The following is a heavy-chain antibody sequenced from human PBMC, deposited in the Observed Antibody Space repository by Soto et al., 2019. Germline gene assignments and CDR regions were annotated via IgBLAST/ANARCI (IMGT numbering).Heavy chain of an antibody. Sequence: QVQLVQSGAEVKKPGASVKVSCKASGYTFTGYYMHWVRQAPGQGLEWMGWINTNSGGTNYAQKFQGWITMTRDTSISTADMELGRLRSDDTAVYYCARGRAWQQFFYVMDVWGQGTTVTVSS. D-gene: IGHD6-13*01. J-gene: IGHJ6*02. CDR2: INTNSGGT. CDR1: GYTFTGYY. V-gene: IGHV1-2*04. CDR3: ARGRAWQQFFYVMDV.